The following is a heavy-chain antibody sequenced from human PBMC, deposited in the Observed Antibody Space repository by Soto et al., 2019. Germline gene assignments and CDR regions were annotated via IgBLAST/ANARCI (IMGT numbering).Heavy chain of an antibody. CDR1: GFTFSSYS. J-gene: IGHJ5*02. V-gene: IGHV3-48*01. CDR2: ISSSSSTF. Sequence: EVQLVESGGGLVQPGGSLRLSCAASGFTFSSYSMNWVRQAPGKGLEWVSYISSSSSTFYYADSVKGRFTISRDNAKNSLYLQMNSLRAEDTAVYYCARVVGCSSTSCYPGWFDPWGQGTLVTVSS. CDR3: ARVVGCSSTSCYPGWFDP. D-gene: IGHD2-2*01.